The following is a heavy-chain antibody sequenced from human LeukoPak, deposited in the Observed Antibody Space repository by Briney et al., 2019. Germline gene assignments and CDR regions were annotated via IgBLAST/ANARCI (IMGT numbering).Heavy chain of an antibody. D-gene: IGHD6-19*01. CDR2: IKPDGSGK. V-gene: IGHV3-7*01. CDR1: GFTFSTYW. J-gene: IGHJ4*02. CDR3: ARGSFWYPDY. Sequence: GGSLRLSCAASGFTFSTYWMSWVRQAPGKGLEWVANIKPDGSGKYYLDSVKGRFTISRDNAENSLFLQMNSLRGEDTAVYYCARGSFWYPDYWGQGSLVTVSS.